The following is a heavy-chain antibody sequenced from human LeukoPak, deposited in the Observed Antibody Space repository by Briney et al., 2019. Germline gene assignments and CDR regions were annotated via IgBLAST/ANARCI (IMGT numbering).Heavy chain of an antibody. V-gene: IGHV3-48*03. CDR3: AELGITMIGGV. CDR2: ISSSGSTI. J-gene: IGHJ6*04. CDR1: GFTFSSYE. Sequence: PGGSLRLTCAASGFTFSSYEMNWVRQAPGKGLEWVSYISSSGSTIYYADSVKGRFTISRDNAKNSLYLQMNSLRAEDTAVYYCAELGITMIGGVWGKGTTVTISS. D-gene: IGHD3-10*02.